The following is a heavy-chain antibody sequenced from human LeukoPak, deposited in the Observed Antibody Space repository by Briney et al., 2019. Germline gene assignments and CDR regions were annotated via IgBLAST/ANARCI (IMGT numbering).Heavy chain of an antibody. V-gene: IGHV4-59*01. Sequence: SETLSLTCTVSGGSISSYYWSWIRQPPGKGLEWIGYIYYSGSTNYNPSLKSRVTISVDTSKNQFSLKQSSVTAADTAVYYCARVGGLLWFGTFDYWGQGTLVTVSS. CDR1: GGSISSYY. CDR3: ARVGGLLWFGTFDY. J-gene: IGHJ4*02. CDR2: IYYSGST. D-gene: IGHD3-10*01.